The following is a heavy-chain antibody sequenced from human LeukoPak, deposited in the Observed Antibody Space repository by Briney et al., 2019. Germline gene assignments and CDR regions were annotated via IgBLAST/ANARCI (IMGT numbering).Heavy chain of an antibody. CDR3: VATSERRGTLRLGELSPHDAFDI. V-gene: IGHV1-8*01. Sequence: ASVKVSCKASGYTFTSYDINWVRQATGQGLEWMGWMNPNSGNTGYAQKFQGRVTMTRNTSISTAYMELSSLRSEDTAVYYCVATSERRGTLRLGELSPHDAFDIWGQGTMVTVSS. CDR2: MNPNSGNT. D-gene: IGHD3-16*02. J-gene: IGHJ3*02. CDR1: GYTFTSYD.